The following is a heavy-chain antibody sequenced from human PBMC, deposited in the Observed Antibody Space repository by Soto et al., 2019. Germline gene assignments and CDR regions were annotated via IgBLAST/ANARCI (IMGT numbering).Heavy chain of an antibody. V-gene: IGHV3-11*06. J-gene: IGHJ5*02. Sequence: GGSLRLSCAASGFTFSDYYMSWIRQAPGKGLEWVSYISSSSSYTNYADSVKGRFTISRDNAKNSLYLQMNSLRAEDTAVYYCARLPLAAAGPYNWFEPWGQGTLVTVSS. D-gene: IGHD6-13*01. CDR3: ARLPLAAAGPYNWFEP. CDR2: ISSSSSYT. CDR1: GFTFSDYY.